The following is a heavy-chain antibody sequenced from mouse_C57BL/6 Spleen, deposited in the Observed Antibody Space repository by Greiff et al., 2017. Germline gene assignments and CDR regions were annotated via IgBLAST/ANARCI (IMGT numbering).Heavy chain of an antibody. D-gene: IGHD1-1*01. CDR3: ARDHYYYGSMTGYFDV. CDR1: GFTFSSYA. V-gene: IGHV5-4*01. CDR2: ISDGGSYT. Sequence: EVQGVESGGGLVKPGGSLKLSCAASGFTFSSYAMSWVRQTPEKRLEWVATISDGGSYTYYPDNVKGRFTISRDNAKNNLYLQMSHLKSEDTAMYYCARDHYYYGSMTGYFDVWGTGTTVTVSS. J-gene: IGHJ1*03.